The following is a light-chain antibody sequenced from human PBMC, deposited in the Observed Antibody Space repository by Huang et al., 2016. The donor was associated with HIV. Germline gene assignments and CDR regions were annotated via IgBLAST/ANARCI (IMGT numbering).Light chain of an antibody. CDR3: QQSHSIPHT. V-gene: IGKV1-39*01. J-gene: IGKJ2*01. CDR1: DNLANS. CDR2: GAS. Sequence: DIQMTQSPSSLSASVGDRVTITCRTSDNLANSLNWYQQKSGAAPVLLIYGASNLQTGVSSRFSGGGSGTYFTLTITNLRPEDFATYYCQQSHSIPHTFGQGTRLE.